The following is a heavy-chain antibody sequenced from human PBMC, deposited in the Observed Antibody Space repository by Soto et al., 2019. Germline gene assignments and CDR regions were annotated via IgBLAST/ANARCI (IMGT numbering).Heavy chain of an antibody. V-gene: IGHV3-23*01. J-gene: IGHJ1*01. CDR2: ISGSGGDT. CDR3: AKARGSSTPAPGSY. CDR1: GFTFSSYA. Sequence: GGSLRLSCAASGFTFSSYAMSWVRQAPGKGLELVSVISGSGGDTYYADSVKGRFTISRDNSKNTLSLQMNSLRAEDTAVYYCAKARGSSTPAPGSYWGQGTLVTVSS. D-gene: IGHD2-2*01.